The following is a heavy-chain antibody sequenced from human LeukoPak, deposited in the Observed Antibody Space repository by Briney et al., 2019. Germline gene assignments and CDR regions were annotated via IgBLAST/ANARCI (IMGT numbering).Heavy chain of an antibody. CDR2: MSNSGGGT. J-gene: IGHJ4*02. Sequence: QPGGSLRLSCAASGFTFSNYAMTWVRQAPGKGLEWVSAMSNSGGGTNSADSVKGRFTISRDNSKNTLYLQMNSLRAGDTALYYCAKATGSSSSQYYFDYWGQGTLVTVSS. CDR1: GFTFSNYA. CDR3: AKATGSSSSQYYFDY. D-gene: IGHD6-6*01. V-gene: IGHV3-23*01.